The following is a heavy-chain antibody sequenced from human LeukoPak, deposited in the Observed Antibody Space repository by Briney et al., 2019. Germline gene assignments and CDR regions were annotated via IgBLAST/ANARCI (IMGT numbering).Heavy chain of an antibody. CDR1: GFTFSSYG. Sequence: GGSLRLSCAPSGFTFSSYGMSWVRQAPGKGLEWVSAITGNGANTFYADSVKGRFTISRDNSKNTMYLQMNSLRAEDTALYYCARDRSGSYPNWFDPWGQGTLVTVSS. J-gene: IGHJ5*02. CDR2: ITGNGANT. V-gene: IGHV3-23*01. D-gene: IGHD3-10*01. CDR3: ARDRSGSYPNWFDP.